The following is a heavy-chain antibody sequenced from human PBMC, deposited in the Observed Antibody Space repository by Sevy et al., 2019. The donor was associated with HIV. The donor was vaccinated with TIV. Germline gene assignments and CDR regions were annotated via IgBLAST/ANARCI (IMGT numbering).Heavy chain of an antibody. CDR3: YSTTVTTIVPDY. CDR1: GGSFSGYY. J-gene: IGHJ4*02. V-gene: IGHV4-34*01. CDR2: INHSGST. Sequence: SETLSLTCAVYGGSFSGYYWSWIRQPPGKGLEWIGEINHSGSTNYNPSLKSRVTISVDTSKNQFSLKLSSVTAADTAVYYCYSTTVTTIVPDYWGQGTLVTVSS. D-gene: IGHD4-17*01.